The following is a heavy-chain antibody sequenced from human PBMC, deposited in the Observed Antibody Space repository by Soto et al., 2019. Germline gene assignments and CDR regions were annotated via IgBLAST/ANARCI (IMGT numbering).Heavy chain of an antibody. CDR3: ARAVSLGGYYDFWSGPLDV. J-gene: IGHJ6*02. D-gene: IGHD3-3*01. Sequence: SLRLSCAASGFTFSSYSMNWVRQAPGKGLEWVSSISSSSSYIYYADSVKGRFTISRDNAKNSLYLQMNSLRAEDTAVYYCARAVSLGGYYDFWSGPLDVWGQGTTVTVSS. CDR2: ISSSSSYI. CDR1: GFTFSSYS. V-gene: IGHV3-21*01.